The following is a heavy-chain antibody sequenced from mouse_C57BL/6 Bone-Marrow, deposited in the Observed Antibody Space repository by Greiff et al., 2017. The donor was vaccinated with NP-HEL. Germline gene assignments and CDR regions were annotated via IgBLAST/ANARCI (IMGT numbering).Heavy chain of an antibody. CDR2: ISDGGSYT. J-gene: IGHJ4*01. Sequence: EVMLVESGGGLVKPGGSLKLSCAASGFTFSSYAMSWVRQTPEKRLEWVATISDGGSYTYYPDNVKGRFPISRDNAKNNLYLQMSHLKSEDTAMYYCARGFDGYFYAMDYWGQGTSVTVSS. V-gene: IGHV5-4*03. CDR1: GFTFSSYA. CDR3: ARGFDGYFYAMDY. D-gene: IGHD2-3*01.